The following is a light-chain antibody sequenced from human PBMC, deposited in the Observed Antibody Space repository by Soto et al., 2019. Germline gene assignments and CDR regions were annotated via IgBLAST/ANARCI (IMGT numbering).Light chain of an antibody. CDR1: QSISRN. CDR3: QQYNNWPLT. J-gene: IGKJ1*01. Sequence: EILMTQSPSTLPVSPGERVTLSCGASQSISRNLAWYQQKPGQAPRLLIYAASTRATGLPARFSGSGSGTEFTLTISSLQSEDFEFYSCQQYNNWPLTFGQGTKVDIK. CDR2: AAS. V-gene: IGKV3-15*01.